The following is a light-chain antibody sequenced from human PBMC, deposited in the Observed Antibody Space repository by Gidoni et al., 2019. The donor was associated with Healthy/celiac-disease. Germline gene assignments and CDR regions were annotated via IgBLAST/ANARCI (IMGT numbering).Light chain of an antibody. J-gene: IGLJ3*02. CDR3: QSYDISLSGWV. Sequence: QSVLTQPPSVSGAPGQRVTISCTGSSSNIGAGYDVHWYQHLPGTAPKLLISGNSNRPSGVPDRFSGSKSGTSASLAITGLQAEDEADYFCQSYDISLSGWVFGGGTKLTVL. V-gene: IGLV1-40*01. CDR1: SSNIGAGYD. CDR2: GNS.